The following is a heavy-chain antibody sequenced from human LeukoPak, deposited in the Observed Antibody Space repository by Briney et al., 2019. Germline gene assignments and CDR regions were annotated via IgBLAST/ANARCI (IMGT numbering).Heavy chain of an antibody. CDR1: GGSISSGGYY. Sequence: PSQTLSLTCTVSGGSISSGGYYWSWIRQHPGKGLEWLGYIYYSGSTYYNPSLKSRVTISVDTSKNQFSLKLSSVTAADTAVYYCARVSRYYGSGAYYFDYWGQGTLVTVSS. D-gene: IGHD3-10*01. CDR2: IYYSGST. V-gene: IGHV4-31*03. CDR3: ARVSRYYGSGAYYFDY. J-gene: IGHJ4*02.